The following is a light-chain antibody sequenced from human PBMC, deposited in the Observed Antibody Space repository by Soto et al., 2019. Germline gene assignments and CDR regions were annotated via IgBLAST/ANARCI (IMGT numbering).Light chain of an antibody. CDR2: KAS. Sequence: XXXGDRVTITCRASQSISSWLAWYQQKPGKAPKLLIYKASXLESGVPSRFSGSGSGTEFTLTISSLQPDDFATYYCQQYNSYPNTFGQGTKLEIK. CDR3: QQYNSYPNT. CDR1: QSISSW. V-gene: IGKV1-5*03. J-gene: IGKJ2*01.